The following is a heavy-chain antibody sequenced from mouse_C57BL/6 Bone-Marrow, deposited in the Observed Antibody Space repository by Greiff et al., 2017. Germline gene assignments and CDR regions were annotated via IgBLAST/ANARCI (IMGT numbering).Heavy chain of an antibody. J-gene: IGHJ1*03. D-gene: IGHD1-1*02. V-gene: IGHV1-80*01. CDR1: GYAFSSYW. CDR3: ARWGGPSYWYFDV. Sequence: QVQLKESGAELVKPGASVKISCKASGYAFSSYWMNWVKQRPGKGLEWIGQIYPGDGDTNYNGKFKGKATLTADKSSSTAYMQLSSLTSEDSAVYFCARWGGPSYWYFDVWGTGTTVTVSS. CDR2: IYPGDGDT.